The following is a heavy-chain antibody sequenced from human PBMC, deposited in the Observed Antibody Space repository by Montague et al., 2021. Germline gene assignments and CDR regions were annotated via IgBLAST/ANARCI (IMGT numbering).Heavy chain of an antibody. CDR2: VSHGGRA. D-gene: IGHD1-1*01. CDR3: ARETTTDGFDI. J-gene: IGHJ3*02. V-gene: IGHV4-59*01. Sequence: SETLSLTCTVSSGSIFHAHWGWIRQPPGKGLEWMGSVSHGGRAYYNPSLKSRVTISVDTSKNQFSLNLSSVTAADTAVYYCARETTTDGFDIWGQGTMVTVSS. CDR1: SGSIFHAH.